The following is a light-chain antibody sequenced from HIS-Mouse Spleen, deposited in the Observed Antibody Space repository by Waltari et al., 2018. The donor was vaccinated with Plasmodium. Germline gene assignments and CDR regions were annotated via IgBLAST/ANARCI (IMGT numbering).Light chain of an antibody. V-gene: IGLV1-51*01. J-gene: IGLJ2*01. CDR2: DNN. Sequence: QSVLTQPPSVSAAPGQKVTISCSGSSSNIGNNYLSLYQQLPGTAPKLLIYDNNKRPSGIPDRFSGSKSGTSATLGITGLQTGDEADYYCGTWDSSLSAGVVFGGGTKLTVL. CDR1: SSNIGNNY. CDR3: GTWDSSLSAGVV.